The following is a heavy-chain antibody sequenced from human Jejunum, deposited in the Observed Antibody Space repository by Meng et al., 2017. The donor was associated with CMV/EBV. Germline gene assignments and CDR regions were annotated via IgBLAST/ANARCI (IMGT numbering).Heavy chain of an antibody. D-gene: IGHD2-15*01. V-gene: IGHV4-59*01. CDR2: INYSGRT. Sequence: VAGGSMSSYYWSWIRQPAGKELEWIGYINYSGRTNYNPSLKSRVTISVDTSKNQLSLNLRSVTAADTAVYYCAREWSTWQPFDFWGHGALVTVSS. J-gene: IGHJ4*01. CDR3: AREWSTWQPFDF. CDR1: GGSMSSYY.